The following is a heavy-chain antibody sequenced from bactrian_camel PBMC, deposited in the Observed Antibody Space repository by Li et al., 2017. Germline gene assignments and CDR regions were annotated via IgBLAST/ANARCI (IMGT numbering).Heavy chain of an antibody. Sequence: HVQLVESGGGSVQTGGSLRLSCIFSRYMYSSICMGWFRQAPGKEREEVATIRTGVVDSVKGRFTISEDNAKNTVYLQMNSLKPEDTAVYYCVRAQGPKFSDYVFVFGYWGQGTQVTVS. CDR2: IRTG. V-gene: IGHV3S53*01. CDR3: VRAQGPKFSDYVFVFGY. J-gene: IGHJ6*01. CDR1: RYMYSSIC. D-gene: IGHD4*01.